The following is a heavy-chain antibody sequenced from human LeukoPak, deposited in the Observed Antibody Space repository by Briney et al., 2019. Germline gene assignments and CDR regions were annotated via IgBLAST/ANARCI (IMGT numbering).Heavy chain of an antibody. CDR1: GGSFSIYC. Sequence: SETLSLTCGVYGGSFSIYCWNWIRQPPGKGLEWIGEINQSGSTKYNPSLKSRVTISVDTSKNQFSLKLSSVTAADTAVYYCATMGSGSYFNFWGQGSLVSVSS. D-gene: IGHD1-26*01. CDR2: INQSGST. CDR3: ATMGSGSYFNF. J-gene: IGHJ4*02. V-gene: IGHV4-34*01.